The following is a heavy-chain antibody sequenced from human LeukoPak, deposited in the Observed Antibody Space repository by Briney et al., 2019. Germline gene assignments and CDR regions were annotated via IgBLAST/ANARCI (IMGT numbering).Heavy chain of an antibody. V-gene: IGHV4-61*02. CDR1: GGSISSGSYY. CDR3: ARLCTLGYSSSWYSYNWFDP. J-gene: IGHJ5*02. Sequence: SETLSLTCTVSGGSISSGSYYWSWIRQPAGKGLEWIGRIYTSGSTNYNPSLKSRVTISVDTSKNQFSLKLSSVTAADTAVYYCARLCTLGYSSSWYSYNWFDPWGQGTLVTVSS. D-gene: IGHD6-13*01. CDR2: IYTSGST.